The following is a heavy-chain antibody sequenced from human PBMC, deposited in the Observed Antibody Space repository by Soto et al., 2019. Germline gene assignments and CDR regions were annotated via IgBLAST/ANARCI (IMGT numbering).Heavy chain of an antibody. CDR3: ARETISGWISFFDY. CDR1: GFTFSSYA. V-gene: IGHV3-30-3*01. J-gene: IGHJ4*02. Sequence: LRLSCAASGFTFSSYAMHWVRQAPGKGLEWVAVISYDGSNKYYADSVKGRFTISRDNSKNTLYLQMNSLRAEDTAVYYCARETISGWISFFDYWGQGTLVTVSS. CDR2: ISYDGSNK. D-gene: IGHD6-19*01.